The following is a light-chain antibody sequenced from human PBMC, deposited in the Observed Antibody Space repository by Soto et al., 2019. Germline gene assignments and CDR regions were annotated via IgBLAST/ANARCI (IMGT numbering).Light chain of an antibody. CDR3: CSYAGSYPWV. J-gene: IGLJ2*01. Sequence: QSALTQPRSVSGSPGQSVTISCTGTSSDVGGYNYVSWYQQHQGKAPKLMIYDVSKRPSGVPDRFSGSKSGNTASLTISGLQVEDGGGYYCCSYAGSYPWVFGGGTKLTLL. V-gene: IGLV2-11*01. CDR1: SSDVGGYNY. CDR2: DVS.